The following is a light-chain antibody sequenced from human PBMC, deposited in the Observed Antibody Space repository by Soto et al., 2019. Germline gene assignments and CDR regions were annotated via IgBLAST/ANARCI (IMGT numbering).Light chain of an antibody. CDR3: RSYTSSSTKV. Sequence: QSVLTQPASVSGSPGQSITISCTGTSSDVGGYNYVSWYQQHPGKAPKLMIYDVSNRPSGVSNRFSGSKSGNTASLTISGLQVEDEADYYCRSYTSSSTKVFGTGTKVTVL. CDR2: DVS. CDR1: SSDVGGYNY. V-gene: IGLV2-14*01. J-gene: IGLJ1*01.